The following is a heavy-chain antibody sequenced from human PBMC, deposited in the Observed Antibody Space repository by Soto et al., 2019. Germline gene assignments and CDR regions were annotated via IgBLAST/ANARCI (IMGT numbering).Heavy chain of an antibody. V-gene: IGHV1-3*01. CDR2: VNAANGNT. D-gene: IGHD3-16*02. CDR1: RESVNIYV. J-gene: IGHJ4*02. Sequence: GAPAEVGSETCRESVNIYVIDGVLQTTGQRLEWMGWVNAANGNTKYSQKFQGRVTITRDTSASTAYMELSSLRSEDTAVYYCARFAHWCSSRSPSHWGQGTLVPVSS. CDR3: ARFAHWCSSRSPSH.